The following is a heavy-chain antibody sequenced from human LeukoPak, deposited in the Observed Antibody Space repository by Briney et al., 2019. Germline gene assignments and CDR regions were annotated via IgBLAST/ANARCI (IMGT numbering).Heavy chain of an antibody. D-gene: IGHD3-22*01. Sequence: GASVKVPCKASGGTFSSYAISWVRQAPGQGLEWMGRIIPILGIANYAQKFQGRVAITADKSTSTAYMELSSLRSEDTAVYYCARERSYYDSSGYYCDYWGQGTLVTVSS. CDR2: IIPILGIA. V-gene: IGHV1-69*04. J-gene: IGHJ4*02. CDR3: ARERSYYDSSGYYCDY. CDR1: GGTFSSYA.